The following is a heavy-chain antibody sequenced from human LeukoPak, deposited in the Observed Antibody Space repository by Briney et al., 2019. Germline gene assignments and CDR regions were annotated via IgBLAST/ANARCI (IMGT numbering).Heavy chain of an antibody. CDR2: IYWDDDK. D-gene: IGHD4-17*01. CDR3: ARKNYGDYGVGAFDI. Sequence: SGPTLGKPTQTLTLTCTFSGFSLSTSGVGVGWIRQPPGKALEWLALIYWDDDKRYSPSLKSRLTITKDTSKNQVVLTMTNMDPVDTATYYCARKNYGDYGVGAFDIWGQGTMVTVSS. J-gene: IGHJ3*02. CDR1: GFSLSTSGVG. V-gene: IGHV2-5*02.